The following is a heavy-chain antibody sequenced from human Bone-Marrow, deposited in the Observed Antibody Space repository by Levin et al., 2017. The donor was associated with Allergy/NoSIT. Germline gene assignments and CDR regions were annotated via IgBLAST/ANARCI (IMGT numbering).Heavy chain of an antibody. CDR3: ARDSEVIYCSSPSCYWYYFDY. Sequence: PGGSLRLSCAASGFTFSNYAMHWVRQAPGKGLEWVAVISYDGSNKHYADSVKGRFTISRDNSKNTLYLQMSSLRAEDTAMYYCARDSEVIYCSSPSCYWYYFDYWGQGTLVTVSS. D-gene: IGHD2-2*01. V-gene: IGHV3-30-3*01. J-gene: IGHJ4*02. CDR2: ISYDGSNK. CDR1: GFTFSNYA.